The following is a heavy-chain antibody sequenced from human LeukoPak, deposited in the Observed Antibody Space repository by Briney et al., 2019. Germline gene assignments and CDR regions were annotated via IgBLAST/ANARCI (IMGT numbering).Heavy chain of an antibody. D-gene: IGHD2-15*01. CDR2: IYYSGGT. CDR3: ARARSRSGYSDY. J-gene: IGHJ4*02. Sequence: PSQTLSLTCTVSGGSISSGGYYWSWIRQHPGKGLEGIGYIYYSGGTYYNPSLKSRVTISVDTSKNQFSLKLSSVTAADTAVYYCARARSRSGYSDYWGQGTLVTVSS. V-gene: IGHV4-31*03. CDR1: GGSISSGGYY.